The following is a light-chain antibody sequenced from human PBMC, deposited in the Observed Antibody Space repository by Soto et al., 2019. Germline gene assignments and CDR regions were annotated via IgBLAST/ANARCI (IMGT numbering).Light chain of an antibody. V-gene: IGKV3-20*01. CDR2: GAS. CDR1: QSVGSSY. J-gene: IGKJ1*01. Sequence: LWLTQSQGTLSVSAGGVATLSFSASQSVGSSYLAWYLQKPGQAPRLLIYGASDRATGIPDRFSCSRSGTDLPLITSRPEPEDFPVYYCQQYGNSPWTFGQGTKVDI. CDR3: QQYGNSPWT.